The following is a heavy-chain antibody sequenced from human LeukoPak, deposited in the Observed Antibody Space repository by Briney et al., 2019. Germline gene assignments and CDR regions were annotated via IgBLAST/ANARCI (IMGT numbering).Heavy chain of an antibody. CDR3: ARTYYYDSSGYHPTRYFDY. J-gene: IGHJ4*02. V-gene: IGHV1-69*13. CDR2: IIPIFGTA. D-gene: IGHD3-22*01. Sequence: ASVKVSCKASGGTFSSYAISWVRQAPGQGLEWMGGIIPIFGTANYAQKFQGRVAITADESTSTAYMELSSLRSEDTAVYYCARTYYYDSSGYHPTRYFDYWGQGTLVTVSS. CDR1: GGTFSSYA.